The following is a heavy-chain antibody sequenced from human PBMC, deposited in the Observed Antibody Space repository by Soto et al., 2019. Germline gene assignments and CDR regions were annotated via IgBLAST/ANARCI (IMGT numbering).Heavy chain of an antibody. CDR1: GFTFGSYS. V-gene: IGHV3-21*01. CDR2: ISSSSSYI. J-gene: IGHJ4*02. D-gene: IGHD3-3*01. CDR3: ARDRDRSGYRYYFDY. Sequence: GSLRLSCAASGFTFGSYSMNWVRQAPGKGLEWVSSISSSSSYIYYADSVKGRFTISRDNAKNSLYLQMNSLRAEDTAVYYCARDRDRSGYRYYFDYWGQGTLVTVSS.